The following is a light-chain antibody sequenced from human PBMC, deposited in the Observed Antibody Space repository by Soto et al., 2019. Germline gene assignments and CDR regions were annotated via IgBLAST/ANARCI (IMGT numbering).Light chain of an antibody. Sequence: EIVLTQSPATLXLSPGERATXSXRASQSLSXTLAWFQQKPGQPPRLLIYGASNRTTGIPARFTASGSGTDFTLTISSLEPEDFAVYYCQQRTLWPRTFGQGTKVEIK. CDR2: GAS. J-gene: IGKJ1*01. CDR3: QQRTLWPRT. CDR1: QSLSXT. V-gene: IGKV3-11*01.